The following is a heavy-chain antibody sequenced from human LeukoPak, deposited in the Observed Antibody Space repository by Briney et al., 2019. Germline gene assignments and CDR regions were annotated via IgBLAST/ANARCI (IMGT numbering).Heavy chain of an antibody. J-gene: IGHJ4*02. CDR1: GGSFSGYY. D-gene: IGHD5-12*01. CDR2: INHSGST. CDR3: ARGEWLRSDDY. Sequence: SETLSLTCAVYGGSFSGYYWSWIRQPPGKGLEWIGEINHSGSTNDNPSLKSRVTISVDTSKNQFSLKLSAGTAADTAVYYCARGEWLRSDDYWGQGTLVTVSS. V-gene: IGHV4-34*01.